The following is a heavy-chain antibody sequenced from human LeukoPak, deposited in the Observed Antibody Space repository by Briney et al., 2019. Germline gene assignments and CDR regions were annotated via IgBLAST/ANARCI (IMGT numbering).Heavy chain of an antibody. V-gene: IGHV3-30*09. D-gene: IGHD2-15*01. CDR2: ISYDGSNK. Sequence: PGRSLRLSCAASGFTFSSYAMHWVRQAPGKGLEWVAVISYDGSNKYYADSVKGRFAISRDNSKNTLYLQMNSLRAEDTAVYYCARDGGYCSGGSCPLSYYYYYCGMDVWGQGTTVTVSS. CDR1: GFTFSSYA. J-gene: IGHJ6*02. CDR3: ARDGGYCSGGSCPLSYYYYYCGMDV.